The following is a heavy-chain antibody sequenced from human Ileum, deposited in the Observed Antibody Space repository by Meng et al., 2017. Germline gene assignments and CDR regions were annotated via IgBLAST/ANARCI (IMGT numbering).Heavy chain of an antibody. CDR3: ATGGSGYFNY. V-gene: IGHV3-74*01. Sequence: VPTVGSRVDLVDPGGALRISCAVSGFAFMRYWMHWVRQAPGKGLVWVSRINSDGSTTNYADSLKGRFTISRDNAKNTLYLQMNSLRAEDTAVYYCATGGSGYFNYWGQGTLVTVSS. J-gene: IGHJ4*02. D-gene: IGHD3-3*01. CDR2: INSDGSTT. CDR1: GFAFMRYW.